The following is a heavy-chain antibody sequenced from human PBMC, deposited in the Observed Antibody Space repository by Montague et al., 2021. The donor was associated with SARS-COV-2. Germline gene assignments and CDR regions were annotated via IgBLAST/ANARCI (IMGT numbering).Heavy chain of an antibody. CDR1: GFTFSSYA. CDR3: ASGFCGSGSPPFDY. J-gene: IGHJ4*02. Sequence: SLRLSCATSGFTFSSYAMHWVRQAPGKGLDWVAIISYDGGKKNYADSVKGRFTISRDNPKNTLYLQMDTLRPDDTAVYYCASGFCGSGSPPFDYWGQGTLVSVSS. V-gene: IGHV3-30*04. CDR2: ISYDGGKK. D-gene: IGHD3-10*01.